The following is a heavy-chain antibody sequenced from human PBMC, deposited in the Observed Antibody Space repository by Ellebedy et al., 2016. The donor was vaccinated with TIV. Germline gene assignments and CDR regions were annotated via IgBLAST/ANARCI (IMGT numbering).Heavy chain of an antibody. CDR1: GFTLSNYA. V-gene: IGHV3-30*04. CDR2: ISSDGSHI. J-gene: IGHJ4*02. CDR3: ARGRCSGANCHHFDY. D-gene: IGHD2-15*01. Sequence: PGGSLRLSCAVSGFTLSNYAVYWVRHAPGKGLQWVTFISSDGSHINYADSVKGRFTISRDISKNTMYLQMNSLRAEDTALYFCARGRCSGANCHHFDYWGQGTVVTVSS.